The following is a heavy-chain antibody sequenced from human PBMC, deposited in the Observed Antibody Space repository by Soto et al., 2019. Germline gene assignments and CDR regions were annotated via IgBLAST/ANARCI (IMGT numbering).Heavy chain of an antibody. D-gene: IGHD3-22*01. CDR2: IHSSGSI. CDR3: ARDLDGLHDDTSGPFPRPG. Sequence: SDTLSLTCTVSGGSISSDDYYWSWIRQAPGRGLEWIGYIHSSGSIYYNPSLKSRATMSIDTAGNQFSLKVSSVTVADTAVYYCARDLDGLHDDTSGPFPRPGWGQGTLVTVSP. CDR1: GGSISSDDYY. J-gene: IGHJ1*01. V-gene: IGHV4-30-4*02.